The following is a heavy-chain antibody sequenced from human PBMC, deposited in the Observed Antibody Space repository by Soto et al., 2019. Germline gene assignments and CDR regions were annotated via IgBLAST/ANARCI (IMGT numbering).Heavy chain of an antibody. CDR2: ISGGGDTT. CDR3: AKRGSSSWSNLDS. V-gene: IGHV3-23*01. D-gene: IGHD6-13*01. J-gene: IGHJ4*02. Sequence: PGGSLRLSCAASEFTFSNYAMNWVRQAPGKGLEWVSTISGGGDTTYYASSVKGRFTISRDNSKDTLYLQMNGLRAEDTALYYCAKRGSSSWSNLDSWGRGTLVTVSS. CDR1: EFTFSNYA.